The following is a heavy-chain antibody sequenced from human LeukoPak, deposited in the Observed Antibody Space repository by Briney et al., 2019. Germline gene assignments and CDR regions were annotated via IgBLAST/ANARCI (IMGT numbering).Heavy chain of an antibody. Sequence: PGGSLRLSCAASGFTFSSYAMHWVRQAPGKGLEWVAVISYDGSNKYYADSVKGRFTISRDNSKNTLYLQMNSLRAEDTAVYYCARAPLYSYGIDYWGQGTLVTVSS. CDR1: GFTFSSYA. CDR3: ARAPLYSYGIDY. V-gene: IGHV3-30-3*01. D-gene: IGHD5-18*01. J-gene: IGHJ4*02. CDR2: ISYDGSNK.